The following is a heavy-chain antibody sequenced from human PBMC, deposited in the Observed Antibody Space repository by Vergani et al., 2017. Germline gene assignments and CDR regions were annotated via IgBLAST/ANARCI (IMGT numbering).Heavy chain of an antibody. CDR3: ARGTASRSTYYYYYYGMDV. CDR2: INHSGST. V-gene: IGHV4-34*01. D-gene: IGHD2-21*01. J-gene: IGHJ6*02. Sequence: QVQLQQWGAGLLKPSETLSLTCAVYGGSFSGYYWSWIRQPPGKGLEWIGEINHSGSTNYNPSLKSRVTISVDTCKNQFSLELSSVTAADTAVYYCARGTASRSTYYYYYYGMDVWGQGTTVTVSS. CDR1: GGSFSGYY.